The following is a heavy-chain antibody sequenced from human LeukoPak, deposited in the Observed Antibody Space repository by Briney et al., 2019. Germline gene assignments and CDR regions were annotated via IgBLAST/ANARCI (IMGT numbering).Heavy chain of an antibody. V-gene: IGHV3-48*03. CDR3: ARGGDGFPAPFDY. D-gene: IGHD5-24*01. CDR1: GFTFSSYE. Sequence: GGSLRLSCAASGFTFSSYEMNWVRQAPGKGLEWVSYISSSGSTIYYADSVKGRFTISRDNAKNSLYLQMNSLRAEDTAVYYCARGGDGFPAPFDYWGQGTLVIVSS. CDR2: ISSSGSTI. J-gene: IGHJ4*02.